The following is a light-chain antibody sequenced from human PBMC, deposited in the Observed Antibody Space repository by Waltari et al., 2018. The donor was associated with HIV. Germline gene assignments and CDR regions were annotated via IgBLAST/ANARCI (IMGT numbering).Light chain of an antibody. J-gene: IGKJ5*01. V-gene: IGKV3-15*01. CDR1: RSISTN. CDR3: QQYDLWPPIT. CDR2: GAF. Sequence: EIVMTQSPTTLSVSPGERATFSCRASRSISTNLAWYQQKPGQTPRLLIYGAFTRAPGVPPRFSGGGSGTEFTLTISSLQSEDFAVYFCQQYDLWPPITFGQGTRLE.